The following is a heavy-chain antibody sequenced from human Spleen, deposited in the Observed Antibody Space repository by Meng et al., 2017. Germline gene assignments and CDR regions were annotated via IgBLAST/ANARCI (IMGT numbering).Heavy chain of an antibody. J-gene: IGHJ4*02. V-gene: IGHV4-30-4*01. CDR1: GGSMSSGDYY. Sequence: QPQLQESGPGLVKPSQTLSLTCPVFGGSMSSGDYYWSWIRQPPGKGLEWIGYIYDSGYTYYNPSLKSRVTISVDTSKNQFSLKLSSVTAADTAVYYCARERGILVGNNNFDYWGQGTLVTVSS. D-gene: IGHD2-21*01. CDR2: IYDSGYT. CDR3: ARERGILVGNNNFDY.